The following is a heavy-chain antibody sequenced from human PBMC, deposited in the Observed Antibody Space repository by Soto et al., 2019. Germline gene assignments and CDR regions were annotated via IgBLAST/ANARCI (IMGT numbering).Heavy chain of an antibody. CDR1: GYTFTSYD. V-gene: IGHV1-8*01. J-gene: IGHJ6*03. Sequence: ASVKVSCKASGYTFTSYDINWVRQATGQGLEWMGWMNPNSGNTGYAQKFQGRVTMTRNTSISTAYMELSSLRSEDTAVYYCARVVSNFVYYYYYMDVWGKGTTVTVSS. CDR2: MNPNSGNT. D-gene: IGHD1-1*01. CDR3: ARVVSNFVYYYYYMDV.